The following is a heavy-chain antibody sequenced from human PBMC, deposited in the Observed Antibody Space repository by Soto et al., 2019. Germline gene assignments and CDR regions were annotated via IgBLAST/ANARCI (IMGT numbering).Heavy chain of an antibody. CDR3: ARHVPAAGYYYGMDV. D-gene: IGHD2-2*01. V-gene: IGHV1-69*12. CDR2: ILPIFGTA. J-gene: IGHJ6*04. CDR1: GGTFSSYA. Sequence: QVQLVQSGAEVKKPGSSVKVSCKASGGTFSSYAISWVRQAPGQGLAWMGGILPIFGTANDARKFQGRVTITADESTSTAYMELSSLRSEDTAVYYCARHVPAAGYYYGMDVWGKGTTVTVSS.